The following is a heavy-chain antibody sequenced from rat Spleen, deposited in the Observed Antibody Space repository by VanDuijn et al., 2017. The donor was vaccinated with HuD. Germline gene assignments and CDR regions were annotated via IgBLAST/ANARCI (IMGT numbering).Heavy chain of an antibody. D-gene: IGHD1-1*01. V-gene: IGHV2-77*01. CDR2: MWNVGST. J-gene: IGHJ2*01. Sequence: QVQMKETGPGLVQTTQTLSVTCTVSGFSLTKYGVHWVRQAPGKGLDWMGIMWNVGSTSYNSEFKSRLSISRDTSNSQVFLTLTSLQTDDTAVYSCALSGEGYWGQGVMVTVSS. CDR3: ALSGEGY. CDR1: GFSLTKYG.